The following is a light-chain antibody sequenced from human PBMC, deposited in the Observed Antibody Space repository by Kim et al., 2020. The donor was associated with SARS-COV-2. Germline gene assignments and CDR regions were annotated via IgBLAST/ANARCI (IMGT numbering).Light chain of an antibody. Sequence: RVTISCSGRSSNSGAYYDVHWYQQLPGTAPKVLIYGNSNRPSGVPDRFSGSKSGSSASLAITGLQAEDEADYYCQSYDSTLSGYVFGTGTKVTVL. J-gene: IGLJ1*01. CDR3: QSYDSTLSGYV. CDR2: GNS. CDR1: SSNSGAYYD. V-gene: IGLV1-40*01.